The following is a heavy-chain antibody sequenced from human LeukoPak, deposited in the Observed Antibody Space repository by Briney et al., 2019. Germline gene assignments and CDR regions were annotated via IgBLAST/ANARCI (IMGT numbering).Heavy chain of an antibody. D-gene: IGHD3-22*01. CDR2: INHSGST. CDR1: GGSFSGYY. Sequence: SETLSLTCAVYGGSFSGYYWSWIRQPPGKGLEWIGEINHSGSTNYNPSLKSRVTISVDTSKNQFSLKLSSVTAADTAVYYCARDMTTYYYDSSGWWYFDLWGRGTLVTVSS. CDR3: ARDMTTYYYDSSGWWYFDL. J-gene: IGHJ2*01. V-gene: IGHV4-34*01.